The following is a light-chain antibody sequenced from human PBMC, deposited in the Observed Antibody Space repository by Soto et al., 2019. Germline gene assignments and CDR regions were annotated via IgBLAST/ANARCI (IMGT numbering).Light chain of an antibody. CDR3: VSYTSGTTYV. V-gene: IGLV2-14*03. CDR2: DVA. Sequence: QSALTQPASVSDSPGQSITISCTGTSSDVGGSNFVSWYQQHSGKPPKLIIYDVANRPSGVSNRLSGSKSGSTASLIISRLQTEDEADYYCVSYTSGTTYVFGTGTKLTVL. CDR1: SSDVGGSNF. J-gene: IGLJ1*01.